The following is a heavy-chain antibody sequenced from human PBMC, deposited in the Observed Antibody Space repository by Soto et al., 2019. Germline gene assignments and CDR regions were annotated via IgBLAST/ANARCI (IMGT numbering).Heavy chain of an antibody. D-gene: IGHD3-9*01. CDR3: ASISYDILTGYSSPYYYGMDV. Sequence: QVQLVQSGAEVKKPGSSVKVSCKASGGTFSSYAISWVRQAPGQGLEWMGGIIPIFGTANYAQTFQGRVTITADESTSTAYMELSSLRSEDTAVYYCASISYDILTGYSSPYYYGMDVWGQGTTVTVSS. CDR2: IIPIFGTA. V-gene: IGHV1-69*12. J-gene: IGHJ6*02. CDR1: GGTFSSYA.